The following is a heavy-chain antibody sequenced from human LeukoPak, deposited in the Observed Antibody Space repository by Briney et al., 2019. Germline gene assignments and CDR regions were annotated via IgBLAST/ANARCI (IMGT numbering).Heavy chain of an antibody. Sequence: SETLSLTCAVSGGSISSSNWWSWVRQPPGKGLEWIGEIYHSGSTNYNPSLKSRVTISVDTSKNQFSLKLSSVTAADTAVYYCARGDAWTFDYWGQGTLVTVSS. CDR2: IYHSGST. CDR3: ARGDAWTFDY. CDR1: GGSISSSNW. J-gene: IGHJ4*02. V-gene: IGHV4-4*02. D-gene: IGHD3/OR15-3a*01.